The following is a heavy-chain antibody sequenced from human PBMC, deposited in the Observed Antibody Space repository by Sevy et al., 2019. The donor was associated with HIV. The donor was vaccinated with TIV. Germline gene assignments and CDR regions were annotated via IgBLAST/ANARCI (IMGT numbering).Heavy chain of an antibody. V-gene: IGHV3-30*02. Sequence: GGSLRLSCAASGFTFSSYGMHWVRQAPGKGLEWVAFIRYDGSNKYYADSVKGRFTISRDNSKNTLYLQMNSLRAEDTAVYYCAKDQGSSWYHGYYYYGMDVWGQGTTVTVSS. CDR2: IRYDGSNK. CDR3: AKDQGSSWYHGYYYYGMDV. J-gene: IGHJ6*02. CDR1: GFTFSSYG. D-gene: IGHD6-13*01.